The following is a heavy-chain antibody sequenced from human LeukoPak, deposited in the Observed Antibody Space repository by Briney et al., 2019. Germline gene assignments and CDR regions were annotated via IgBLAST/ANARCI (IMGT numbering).Heavy chain of an antibody. V-gene: IGHV4-4*07. CDR2: IYTSGST. CDR3: ARFTPQGYGRGGYNRFDP. Sequence: PSETLSLTCTVSGDSISSYYWSWIRQPAGNGLEWIGRIYTSGSTNYNPSLKSRVTISVDTSKNQFSLNLTSVTAADTAVYYCARFTPQGYGRGGYNRFDPWGQGTLVTVSS. J-gene: IGHJ5*02. D-gene: IGHD3-10*01. CDR1: GDSISSYY.